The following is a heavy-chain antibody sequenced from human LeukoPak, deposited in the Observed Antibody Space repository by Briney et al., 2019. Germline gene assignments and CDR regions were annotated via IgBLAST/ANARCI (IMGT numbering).Heavy chain of an antibody. CDR2: ISGSGSGGST. CDR1: GVTFSSYE. CDR3: AKSGYNRFDY. J-gene: IGHJ4*02. V-gene: IGHV3-23*01. D-gene: IGHD5-24*01. Sequence: PAGTLRLSCAASGVTFSSYEMNWVRQAPGKGLERVTNISGSGSGGSTYYADSVKCRFTISRDNSKNTLYPQMNSLRAEDTAVYYCAKSGYNRFDYWGQGTLVTVSS.